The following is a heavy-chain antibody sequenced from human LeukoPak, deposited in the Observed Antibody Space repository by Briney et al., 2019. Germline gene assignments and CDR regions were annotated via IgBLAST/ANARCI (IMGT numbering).Heavy chain of an antibody. V-gene: IGHV3-48*01. CDR1: EFTFSSYS. CDR2: ITNSGNSK. J-gene: IGHJ4*02. CDR3: AKGSRYCSGGSCLFDY. Sequence: GGSLRLSCAASEFTFSSYSMNWVRQAPGKGLEWVSYITNSGNSKSYADSVKGRFTISRDNTKNSLYPQMNSLRAEDTAVYYCAKGSRYCSGGSCLFDYWGQGTLVTVSS. D-gene: IGHD2-15*01.